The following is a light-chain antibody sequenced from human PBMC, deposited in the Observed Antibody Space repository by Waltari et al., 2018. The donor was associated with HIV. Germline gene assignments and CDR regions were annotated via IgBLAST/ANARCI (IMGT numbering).Light chain of an antibody. Sequence: QSVLTQPPSVSGAPGQRVTISCTGSSSNLGAGYDVHWYQQHPATAPKLLIFANTNRPSGVPDRFSGSKSGTSASLAITGVQAEDEAVYYCQSYDSSLNEGVFGGGTKLAGL. CDR1: SSNLGAGYD. CDR2: ANT. CDR3: QSYDSSLNEGV. J-gene: IGLJ3*02. V-gene: IGLV1-40*01.